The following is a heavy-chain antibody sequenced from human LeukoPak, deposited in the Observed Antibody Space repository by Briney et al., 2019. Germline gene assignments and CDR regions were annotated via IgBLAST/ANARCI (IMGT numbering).Heavy chain of an antibody. D-gene: IGHD6-19*01. Sequence: SETLSLTCTVSGASISSDEYYWGWIRQSPGKGLEWIASVSYSGTVYYNPSLESRVTISIDTSKNQFSLKLSSVTAADTAVYYCARYYLQWLARSTNWFDPWGQGTLVTVSS. CDR2: VSYSGTV. CDR1: GASISSDEYY. J-gene: IGHJ5*02. CDR3: ARYYLQWLARSTNWFDP. V-gene: IGHV4-39*07.